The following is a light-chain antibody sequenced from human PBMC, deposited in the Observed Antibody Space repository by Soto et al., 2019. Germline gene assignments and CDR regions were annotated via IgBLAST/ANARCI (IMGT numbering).Light chain of an antibody. CDR1: KPVCRRY. CDR3: QQYGSSPPT. V-gene: IGKV3-20*01. CDR2: ATT. J-gene: IGKJ4*01. Sequence: EIVLTQSPGTLSLSPGEQPPLSSRPSKPVCRRYLACYQQKPGQAPRLPTYATTSRATGVPDRFSGGGSGTAFTLTIFRLEPEDFAVYNCQQYGSSPPTFGGGTKVEIK.